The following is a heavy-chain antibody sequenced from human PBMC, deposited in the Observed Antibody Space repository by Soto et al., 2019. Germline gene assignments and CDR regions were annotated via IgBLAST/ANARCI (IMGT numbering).Heavy chain of an antibody. CDR1: GYSFTSYW. D-gene: IGHD2-2*01. Sequence: GESLKISCKGSGYSFTSYWIGWVRQMPGKGLEWMGIIYPGDSDTRYRQSFQDQVTISADKSISTSCLQWSSLKASDTAMYYCASPAVPAAIDAFDIWGQGTMVTVSS. V-gene: IGHV5-51*01. J-gene: IGHJ3*02. CDR3: ASPAVPAAIDAFDI. CDR2: IYPGDSDT.